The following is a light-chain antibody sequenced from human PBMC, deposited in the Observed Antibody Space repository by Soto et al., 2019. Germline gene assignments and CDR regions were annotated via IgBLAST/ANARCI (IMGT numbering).Light chain of an antibody. Sequence: EIVMAQSPGNRALSRGRISTLCCRAGQSVSSNLAWYQQKPGQAPRLLIYGASTRATGIPPRFSGSGSGTEFTLTISSLQSEDFAVYYCQQYNNWPAITFGQGTRLEIK. V-gene: IGKV3D-15*01. CDR2: GAS. J-gene: IGKJ5*01. CDR1: QSVSSN. CDR3: QQYNNWPAIT.